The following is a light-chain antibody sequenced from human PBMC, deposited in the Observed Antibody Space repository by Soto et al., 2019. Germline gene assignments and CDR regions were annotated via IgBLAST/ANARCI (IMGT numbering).Light chain of an antibody. CDR2: GAS. V-gene: IGKV3-15*01. J-gene: IGKJ4*01. CDR1: QSISSN. Sequence: EIVMTQSPATLSVSPGDRATLSCRASQSISSNLAWYQQKPGQAPRLLIYGASTRASGIPARFSGAGSGTDFTLTISSLEPEDFAVYYCQQRSNWPPRTFGGGTKVDIK. CDR3: QQRSNWPPRT.